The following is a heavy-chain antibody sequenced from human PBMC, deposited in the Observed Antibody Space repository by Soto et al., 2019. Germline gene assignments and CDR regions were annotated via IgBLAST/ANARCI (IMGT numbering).Heavy chain of an antibody. CDR2: IYYSGST. Sequence: PSETLSLTCTVSGGSISSGGYYWSWIRQHPGKGLEWIGYIYYSGSTYYNPSLKSRVTISVDTSKNQFSLKLSSVTAADTAVYYCARDQGFSRALAARNFDYWGQGTLVTVSS. V-gene: IGHV4-31*02. CDR1: GGSISSGGYY. D-gene: IGHD6-6*01. CDR3: ARDQGFSRALAARNFDY. J-gene: IGHJ4*02.